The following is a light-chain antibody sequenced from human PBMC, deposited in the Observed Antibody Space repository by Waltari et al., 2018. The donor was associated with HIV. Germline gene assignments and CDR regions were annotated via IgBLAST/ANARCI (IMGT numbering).Light chain of an antibody. V-gene: IGLV2-14*03. CDR3: SSYTSSSTFWV. CDR1: SSAVGGYNY. J-gene: IGLJ3*02. CDR2: DVS. Sequence: QSALTQPASVSGSPGPSITLSCPGTSSAVGGYNYVPWYQQHPGKAPKLLIDDVSNRPSGVSNRFSGSKSGNTASLTISGLQAEDEADYYCSSYTSSSTFWVFGGGTKLTVL.